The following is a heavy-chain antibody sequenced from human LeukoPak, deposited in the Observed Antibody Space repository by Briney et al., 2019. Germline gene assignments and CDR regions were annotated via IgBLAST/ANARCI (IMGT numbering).Heavy chain of an antibody. CDR2: IKQDGSEK. D-gene: IGHD3-22*01. V-gene: IGHV3-7*01. CDR3: ARDNYYDSSGYYYYYYYYMDV. J-gene: IGHJ6*03. Sequence: GGSLRLSCAASGFTFSSYWMSWVRLAPGKGLEWVANIKQDGSEKYYVDSVKGRFTISRDNAKNSLYLQMNSLRAEDTAVYYCARDNYYDSSGYYYYYYYYMDVWGKGTTVTVSS. CDR1: GFTFSSYW.